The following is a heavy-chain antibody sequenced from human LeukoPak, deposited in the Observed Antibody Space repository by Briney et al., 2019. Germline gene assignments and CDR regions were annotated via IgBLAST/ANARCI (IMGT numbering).Heavy chain of an antibody. CDR2: ISGSGGST. CDR3: ARDPTYYDILTGYYGPWVKYSTFDY. J-gene: IGHJ4*02. Sequence: GGSLRLSCAASGFMFSGYVMTWVRQAPGKGLQWVSGISGSGGSTYYADSVKGRFTISRDNSKNTLYLQMNSLRAEDTAVYYCARDPTYYDILTGYYGPWVKYSTFDYWGQGTLVTVSS. CDR1: GFMFSGYV. D-gene: IGHD3-9*01. V-gene: IGHV3-23*01.